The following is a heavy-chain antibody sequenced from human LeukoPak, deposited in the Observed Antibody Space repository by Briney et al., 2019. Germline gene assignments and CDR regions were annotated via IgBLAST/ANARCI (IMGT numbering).Heavy chain of an antibody. CDR2: ISGSGGST. V-gene: IGHV3-23*01. CDR3: ATSTRFNWFDP. CDR1: GFTFSSYA. D-gene: IGHD2-2*01. J-gene: IGHJ5*02. Sequence: GGSLRLSCAASGFTFSSYAMSWVRQAPGKGLEWVSAISGSGGSTYYADSVKGRFAISRDNSKNTLYLQMNSLRAEDTAVYYCATSTRFNWFDPWGQGTLVTVSS.